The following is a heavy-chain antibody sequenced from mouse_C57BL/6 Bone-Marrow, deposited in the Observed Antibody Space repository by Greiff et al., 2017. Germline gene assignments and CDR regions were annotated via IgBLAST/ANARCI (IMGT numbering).Heavy chain of an antibody. J-gene: IGHJ4*01. V-gene: IGHV5-6*02. CDR1: GFTFSSYG. CDR3: ARHNLYYAMDY. CDR2: ISSGGSYT. D-gene: IGHD1-3*01. Sequence: EVMLVESGGDLVKPGGSLKLSCAASGFTFSSYGMSWVRQTPDKRLEWVATISSGGSYTYYPDSVKGRFTISRDNAKNTLYLQMSSRKSEDTAMYYCARHNLYYAMDYWGQGTSVTVSS.